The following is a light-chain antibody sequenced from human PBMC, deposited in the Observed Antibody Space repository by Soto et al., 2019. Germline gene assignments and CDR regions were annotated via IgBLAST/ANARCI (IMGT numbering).Light chain of an antibody. CDR1: QGIGTY. Sequence: DIHLTQSPSSLSASVGDRVTISCRATQGIGTYLTWYQQKPGKAPKLLISAASSLQSGVPSRFGGSGSGTDFTLTISSLQPEDFAAYYCQQTYSAPPHTFGGGTKVEIK. CDR2: AAS. V-gene: IGKV1-39*01. CDR3: QQTYSAPPHT. J-gene: IGKJ4*01.